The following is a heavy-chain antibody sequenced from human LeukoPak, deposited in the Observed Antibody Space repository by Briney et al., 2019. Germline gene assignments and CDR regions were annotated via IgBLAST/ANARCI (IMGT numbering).Heavy chain of an antibody. V-gene: IGHV5-51*01. CDR3: ARRLPRGYSGYDPYYFDY. Sequence: GESLKISCKGSGYSFTSYWIGWVRQMPGKGLEWMGIIYPGDSDTRYSPSFQGQVTISADKSISTAYLQWSSLKASDTAMYHCARRLPRGYSGYDPYYFDYWGQGTLVTVSS. D-gene: IGHD5-12*01. J-gene: IGHJ4*02. CDR1: GYSFTSYW. CDR2: IYPGDSDT.